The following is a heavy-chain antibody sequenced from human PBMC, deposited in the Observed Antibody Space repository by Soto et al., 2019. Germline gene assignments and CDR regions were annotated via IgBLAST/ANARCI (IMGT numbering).Heavy chain of an antibody. D-gene: IGHD6-13*01. CDR1: GYTFTSYD. Sequence: QVQLVQSGAEVKKPGASVKVSCKASGYTFTSYDINWVRQATGQGLEWMGWMNPNSGNTGYAQKFQGRVTMTRNTSISTAYMELSSLRSEDTAVYYCARLERSSWYPYWYFDLWGRGTLVTVSS. CDR2: MNPNSGNT. CDR3: ARLERSSWYPYWYFDL. J-gene: IGHJ2*01. V-gene: IGHV1-8*01.